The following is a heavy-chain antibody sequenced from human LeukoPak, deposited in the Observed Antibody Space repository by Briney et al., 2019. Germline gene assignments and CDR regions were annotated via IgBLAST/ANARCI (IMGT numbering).Heavy chain of an antibody. J-gene: IGHJ6*02. CDR3: ARKGAGRDYYYGMDV. Sequence: NASETLSLTCTVSGGSLSSYYWSWIRQPPGKGLEWIGEINHSGSTNYNPSLKSRVTMSVDTSKNQFSLKLSSVTAADTAAYYCARKGAGRDYYYGMDVWGQGTTVTVSS. V-gene: IGHV4-34*01. CDR1: GGSLSSYY. CDR2: INHSGST. D-gene: IGHD6-13*01.